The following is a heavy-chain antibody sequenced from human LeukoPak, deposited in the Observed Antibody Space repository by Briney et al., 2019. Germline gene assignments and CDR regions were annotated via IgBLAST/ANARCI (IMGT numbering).Heavy chain of an antibody. D-gene: IGHD6-13*01. V-gene: IGHV3-7*01. CDR2: INQDGSEK. CDR1: GFTFSSYG. J-gene: IGHJ6*03. Sequence: PGGSLRLSCAASGFTFSSYGMHWVRQAPGKGLEWVANINQDGSEKYYVDSLKGRFTISRDNAKNSLYLQMNSLRAEDTAVYYCARDRIEQQRTLGRSTTYYNYYYMDVWGKGTTVTVSS. CDR3: ARDRIEQQRTLGRSTTYYNYYYMDV.